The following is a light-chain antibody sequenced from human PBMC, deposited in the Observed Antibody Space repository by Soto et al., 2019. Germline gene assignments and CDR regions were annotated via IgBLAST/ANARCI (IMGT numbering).Light chain of an antibody. J-gene: IGLJ2*01. CDR1: SSNIGAGYD. CDR2: GNS. V-gene: IGLV1-40*01. CDR3: QSYDSSLSVV. Sequence: QSVLTQPPSVSGAPGQGVTISCTGTSSNIGAGYDVHWYQQLPGTAPKLLIFGNSNRPSGVPDRFSGSKSGTSASLAITGLQAEDEADYYCQSYDSSLSVVFGGGTKVTVL.